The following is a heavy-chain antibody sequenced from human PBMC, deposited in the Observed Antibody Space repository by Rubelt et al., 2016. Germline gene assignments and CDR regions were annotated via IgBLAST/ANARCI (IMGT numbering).Heavy chain of an antibody. CDR1: GGSISSSSYY. J-gene: IGHJ4*02. V-gene: IGHV4-39*07. D-gene: IGHD4-17*01. CDR2: IYYSGST. CDR3: ARGGIYGDYAYYFDY. Sequence: QLQLQESGPGLVKPSETLSLTCTVSGGSISSSSYYWGWIRQPPGKGLEWIGSIYYSGSTYYNPSLKSRVTTSVETAKNQFSRKLSSVTAADTAVYYCARGGIYGDYAYYFDYWGQGTLVTVSS.